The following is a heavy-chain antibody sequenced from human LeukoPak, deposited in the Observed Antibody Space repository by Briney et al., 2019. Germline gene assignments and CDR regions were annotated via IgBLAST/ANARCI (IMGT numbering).Heavy chain of an antibody. CDR1: GFTFSSYS. CDR3: AKEQRGIAAASWFDP. J-gene: IGHJ5*02. D-gene: IGHD6-13*01. CDR2: ISSSSSTI. V-gene: IGHV3-48*01. Sequence: GGSPRLSCAASGFTFSSYSMNWVRQAPGKGLEWVSYISSSSSTIYYADSVKGRFTISRDNSKNTLYLQMNSLRAEDTAVYYCAKEQRGIAAASWFDPWGQGTLVTVSS.